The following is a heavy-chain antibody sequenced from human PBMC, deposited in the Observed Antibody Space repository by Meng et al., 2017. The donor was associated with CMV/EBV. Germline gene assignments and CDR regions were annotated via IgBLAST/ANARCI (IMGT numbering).Heavy chain of an antibody. CDR3: AKDTFPDTSSLYRSEHFDH. Sequence: GESLKISCAASGFTFDNYAMSWVRQAPGKGLEWVSGISGSAGRTFYADSVKGRFTISRDISKSTLYLQMNSLRAEDSALYYCAKDTFPDTSSLYRSEHFDHWGQGTLVTVSS. V-gene: IGHV3-23*01. J-gene: IGHJ4*02. CDR1: GFTFDNYA. CDR2: ISGSAGRT. D-gene: IGHD2-2*01.